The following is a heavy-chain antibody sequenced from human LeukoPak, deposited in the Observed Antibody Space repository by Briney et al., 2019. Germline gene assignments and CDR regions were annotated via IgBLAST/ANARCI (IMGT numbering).Heavy chain of an antibody. Sequence: GGSLRLSCAASGFTFDDYAMHWVRQAPGKGLEWVSLISWDGGSTYYADSVKGRFTISRDNSKNSLYLQMNSLRAEDTALYYCAKDRVAVAGYWYFDLWGRGTLVTVSS. CDR2: ISWDGGST. CDR1: GFTFDDYA. J-gene: IGHJ2*01. CDR3: AKDRVAVAGYWYFDL. V-gene: IGHV3-43D*04. D-gene: IGHD6-19*01.